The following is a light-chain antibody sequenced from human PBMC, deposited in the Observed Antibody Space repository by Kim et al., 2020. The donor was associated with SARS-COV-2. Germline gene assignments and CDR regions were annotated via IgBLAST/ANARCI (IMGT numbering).Light chain of an antibody. CDR3: CSYARSSTVL. CDR1: SSDVGSYNL. CDR2: EVS. J-gene: IGLJ2*01. Sequence: QSALTQPASVSGSPGQSITISCTGTSSDVGSYNLVSWYQQHPGKAPKLMIYEVSKRPSGVSNRFSASKSGNTASLTISGLQAEDEADYYCCSYARSSTVLFGGGTQLTVL. V-gene: IGLV2-23*02.